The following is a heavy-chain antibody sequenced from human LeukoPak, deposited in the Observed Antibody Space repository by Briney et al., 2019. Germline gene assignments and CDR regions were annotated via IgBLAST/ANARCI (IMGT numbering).Heavy chain of an antibody. CDR2: ISAYNGNT. CDR1: GYTFTSYG. J-gene: IGHJ5*02. CDR3: ARSRLVVGYYATQRRNWFDP. Sequence: GASVKVSCKASGYTFTSYGISWVRQAPGQGLEWMGWISAYNGNTNYAQKLQGRVTMTTDTSTSTVYMELRSLRSDDTAVYYCARSRLVVGYYATQRRNWFDPWGQGTLVTVSS. D-gene: IGHD3-10*01. V-gene: IGHV1-18*01.